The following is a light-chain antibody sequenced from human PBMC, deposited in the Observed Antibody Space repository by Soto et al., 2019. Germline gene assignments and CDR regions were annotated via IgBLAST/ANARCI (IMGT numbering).Light chain of an antibody. V-gene: IGKV1-5*01. CDR3: QQYNSYSIFT. CDR1: QSISSW. Sequence: DTQMTQSPSTLSASVGDRVTITCRASQSISSWLAWYQQKPGKAPKLLIYDASSLESGVPSRFSGSGSGTEFTLTISSLQPDDFATYYCQQYNSYSIFTFGPGTKVDIK. J-gene: IGKJ3*01. CDR2: DAS.